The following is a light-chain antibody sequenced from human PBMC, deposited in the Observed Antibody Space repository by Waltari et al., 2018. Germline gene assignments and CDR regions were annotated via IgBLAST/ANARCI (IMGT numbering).Light chain of an antibody. V-gene: IGLV2-23*02. CDR2: DVN. CDR1: SIDIGRYDL. J-gene: IGLJ3*02. Sequence: QSALTQPAAVSGSPGQAVTISCTGASIDIGRYDLVSWYQQHPGNAPKLVISDVNKRPSGVSDRFSGSKSGDTASLTISGLHFEDEADYYCCSYAGNYIWVFGGGTRLTVL. CDR3: CSYAGNYIWV.